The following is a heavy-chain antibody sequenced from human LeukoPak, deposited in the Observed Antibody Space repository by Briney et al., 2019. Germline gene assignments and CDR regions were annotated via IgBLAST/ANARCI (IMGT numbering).Heavy chain of an antibody. V-gene: IGHV4-59*08. CDR3: ARRQTYFDY. CDR2: IYYSGST. Sequence: SETLSLTCTVSNGSISPYFWSWIRQPPGKGLEWIGYIYYSGSTKYNPSLKSRVTISLDTSKKQFSLKLSSVTAADTALYYCARRQTYFDYWGQGTLVTVPS. J-gene: IGHJ4*02. CDR1: NGSISPYF.